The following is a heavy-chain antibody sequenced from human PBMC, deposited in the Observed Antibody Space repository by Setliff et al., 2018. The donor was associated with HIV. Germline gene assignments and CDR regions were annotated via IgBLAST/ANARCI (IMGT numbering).Heavy chain of an antibody. CDR1: GGSFTSRSYY. J-gene: IGHJ3*02. D-gene: IGHD3-3*01. V-gene: IGHV4-39*01. CDR3: ARSKTFYDFWGGYYTHGAFKI. Sequence: PSETLSLTCTFSGGSFTSRSYYWGWIRQPPGKGLEWLGSIFYSGITYYNPSLKSRVTISVDTSKNQFSLNLTSVTAADTVVYDCARSKTFYDFWGGYYTHGAFKIWGLGTMVTVSS. CDR2: IFYSGIT.